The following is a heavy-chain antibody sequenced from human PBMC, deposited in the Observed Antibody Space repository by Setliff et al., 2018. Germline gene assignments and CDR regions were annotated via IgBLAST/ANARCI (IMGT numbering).Heavy chain of an antibody. CDR2: IKQDGSEK. V-gene: IGHV3-7*04. D-gene: IGHD3-9*01. CDR1: GFTFSGYS. J-gene: IGHJ3*02. CDR3: ARGHHVLRYFDWLFYASDAFDI. Sequence: GGSLRLSCAASGFTFSGYSMNWVRQAPGKGLEWVANIKQDGSEKYYVDSVKGRFTISRDNAKNSLYLQMNSLRAEDTAVYYCARGHHVLRYFDWLFYASDAFDIWGQGTMVTVSS.